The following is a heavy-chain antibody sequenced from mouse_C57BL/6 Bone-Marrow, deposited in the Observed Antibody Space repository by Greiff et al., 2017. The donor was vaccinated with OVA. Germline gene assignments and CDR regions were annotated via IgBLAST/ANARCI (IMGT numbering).Heavy chain of an antibody. Sequence: EVKVEESGGGLVKPGGSLKLSCAASGFTFSSYAMSWVRQTPEKRLEWVATISAGGSCTYYPDNVKGRFTISRDNAKNNLYMQMSHLKSEDTAMYYCARWLRCFDDWGQGTTLTVSS. J-gene: IGHJ2*01. CDR2: ISAGGSCT. CDR3: ARWLRCFDD. V-gene: IGHV5-4*03. D-gene: IGHD2-2*01. CDR1: GFTFSSYA.